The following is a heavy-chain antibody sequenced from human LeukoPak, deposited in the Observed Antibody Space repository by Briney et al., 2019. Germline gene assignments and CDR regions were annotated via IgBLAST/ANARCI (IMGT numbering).Heavy chain of an antibody. CDR2: IKPDGSET. CDR1: RFTFSNHY. CDR3: VRVRGSYAFDF. Sequence: PGGSLRLSCVASRFTFSNHYMSWVRQAPGKGLEWVATIKPDGSETFYVDSVKGRFTVSRDNAKDSLYVQMNSLRAEDTAVYYCVRVRGSYAFDFWGQGTPLTVSS. D-gene: IGHD1-26*01. J-gene: IGHJ4*02. V-gene: IGHV3-7*03.